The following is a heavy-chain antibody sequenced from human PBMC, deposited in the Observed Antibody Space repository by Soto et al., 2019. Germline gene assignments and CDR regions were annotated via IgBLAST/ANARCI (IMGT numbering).Heavy chain of an antibody. V-gene: IGHV4-39*01. CDR3: ARHRINRGSWYWVDP. J-gene: IGHJ5*02. D-gene: IGHD6-13*01. CDR2: IYYSGSI. Sequence: QLQLQESGPGLVKPSETLTFTCIVSVGSFSSSVHYWAWIRQPPGKGLEWLATIYYSGSIYYSPSLKSRATISVDTSKNQISLNLTSVTAADTALYYCARHRINRGSWYWVDPWGQGTLVTVSS. CDR1: VGSFSSSVHY.